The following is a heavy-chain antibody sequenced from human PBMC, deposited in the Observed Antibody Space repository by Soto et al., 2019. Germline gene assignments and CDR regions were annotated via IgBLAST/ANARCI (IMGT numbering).Heavy chain of an antibody. CDR1: GFTFSSYA. CDR3: ANTAYCGGDCYQPSYYYYYMDV. CDR2: ISGSGSST. Sequence: GGSLRLSCAASGFTFSSYAMSWVRQAPGKGLEWVSAISGSGSSTYYADSVKGRFTISRDNSKNTLYLQMNSLRAEDTAVYYCANTAYCGGDCYQPSYYYYYMDVWGKGTTVTVSS. V-gene: IGHV3-23*01. J-gene: IGHJ6*03. D-gene: IGHD2-21*01.